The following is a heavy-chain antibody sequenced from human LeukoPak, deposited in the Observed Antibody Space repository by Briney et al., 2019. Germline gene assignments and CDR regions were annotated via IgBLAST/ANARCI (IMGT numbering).Heavy chain of an antibody. CDR1: GFTFNIYS. J-gene: IGHJ4*02. D-gene: IGHD3-9*01. V-gene: IGHV3-48*01. CDR3: ARDSDWAFDY. Sequence: GGSLRLSCAASGFTFNIYSMNWVRQAPGKGLEWLSYVKSGNYDIQYADSVTGRFTVSRDSATNSLYLQMSDLKAEDTAVYYCARDSDWAFDYWGQGSLVTVSS. CDR2: VKSGNYDI.